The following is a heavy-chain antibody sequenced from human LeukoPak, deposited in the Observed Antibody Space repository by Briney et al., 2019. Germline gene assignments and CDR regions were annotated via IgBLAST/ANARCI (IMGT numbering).Heavy chain of an antibody. CDR1: GGSINSYY. Sequence: PSETLSLTCTVSGGSINSYYWSWIRQSPEKGLEWIAYIYYSGSIKYNPSLKSRVSISIDKSKNQFSLRLNSVTAADTAVYYCARFQNGYSYGLYYFDTWGQGTLVTVSS. CDR2: IYYSGSI. V-gene: IGHV4-59*01. D-gene: IGHD5-18*01. CDR3: ARFQNGYSYGLYYFDT. J-gene: IGHJ4*02.